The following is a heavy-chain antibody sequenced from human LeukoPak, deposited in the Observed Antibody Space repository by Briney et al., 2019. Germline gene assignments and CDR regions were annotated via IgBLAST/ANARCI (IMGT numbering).Heavy chain of an antibody. J-gene: IGHJ5*02. Sequence: SVKVSCKASGGTFSSYAISWVRQAPGQGLEWMGGIIPIFGTANYAQKFQGRVTITTDESTSTAYMELSSLRSEDTAVYYCASTYYDSSGYTNWFDPWGQGTLVTVSS. V-gene: IGHV1-69*05. D-gene: IGHD3-22*01. CDR2: IIPIFGTA. CDR3: ASTYYDSSGYTNWFDP. CDR1: GGTFSSYA.